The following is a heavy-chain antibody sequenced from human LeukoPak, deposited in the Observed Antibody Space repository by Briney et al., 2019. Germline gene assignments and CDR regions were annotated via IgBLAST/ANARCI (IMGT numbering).Heavy chain of an antibody. D-gene: IGHD3-10*01. CDR3: ARRGGPGYFDS. Sequence: GGSLRLSCAAPGFTFSSYAMSWVRQAPGKGLEWVSAINNGGGSIYYADSVKGRFTISRDNSKNTLFLQMDSLRAEDTAVYYCARRGGPGYFDSWGQGTLVTVSS. CDR2: INNGGGSI. CDR1: GFTFSSYA. V-gene: IGHV3-23*01. J-gene: IGHJ4*02.